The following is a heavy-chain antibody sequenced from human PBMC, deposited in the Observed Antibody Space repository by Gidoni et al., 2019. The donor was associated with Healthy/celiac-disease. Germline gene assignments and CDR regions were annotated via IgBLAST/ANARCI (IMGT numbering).Heavy chain of an antibody. V-gene: IGHV4-59*08. J-gene: IGHJ4*02. D-gene: IGHD5-18*01. CDR2: IYYSGSP. CDR1: GGSISSYY. Sequence: QVQLQESGPGLVKPSETLSLTCTGSGGSISSYYWSWIRQPTGKELEWIGYIYYSGSPNYNPSLKSRVTISVDTSKNQFSLKLSSVTGADTAVYYCARRYGYSYGYYFDYWGQGTLVTVSS. CDR3: ARRYGYSYGYYFDY.